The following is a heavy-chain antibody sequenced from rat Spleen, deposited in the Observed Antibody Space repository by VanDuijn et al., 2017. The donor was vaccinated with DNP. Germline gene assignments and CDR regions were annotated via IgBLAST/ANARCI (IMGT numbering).Heavy chain of an antibody. D-gene: IGHD1-11*01. CDR2: ISAGGDST. CDR3: ARHGRRVFDY. V-gene: IGHV5-46*01. CDR1: GFTFSSFP. J-gene: IGHJ2*01. Sequence: EVQLVESGGGLVQPGRSLKLSCAASGFTFSSFPMAWVRQAPKKGLEWVATISAGGDSTSFRDSVKGRFTISRDNAESTLYLQMNSLRSEDMATYFCARHGRRVFDYWGQGVMVTVSS.